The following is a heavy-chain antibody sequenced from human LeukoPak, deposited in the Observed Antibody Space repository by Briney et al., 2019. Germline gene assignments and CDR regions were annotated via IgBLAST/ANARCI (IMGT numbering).Heavy chain of an antibody. J-gene: IGHJ4*02. D-gene: IGHD1-26*01. V-gene: IGHV4-59*01. CDR3: ARDPGIVGATGFFDY. CDR2: IYYSGST. Sequence: PSETLSLTCTVSGGSISSYYWSWIRQPPGEGLEWIGYIYYSGSTNYNPSLKSRVTISVDTSKNQFSLKLSSVTAADTAVYYCARDPGIVGATGFFDYWGQGTLVTVSS. CDR1: GGSISSYY.